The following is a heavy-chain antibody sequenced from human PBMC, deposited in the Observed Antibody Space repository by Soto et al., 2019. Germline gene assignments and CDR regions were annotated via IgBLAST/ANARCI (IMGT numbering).Heavy chain of an antibody. CDR1: GYSFAGYW. D-gene: IGHD3-22*01. J-gene: IGHJ4*02. CDR3: TRQIYDSDTGPNFQYYFDS. CDR2: IDPSDSQT. Sequence: GESLKISCKGSGYSFAGYWITWVRQKPGKGLEWMGRIDPSDSQTYYSPSFRGHVTISVTKSITTVFLQWSSLRASDTAMYYCTRQIYDSDTGPNFQYYFDSWGQGTPVTVSS. V-gene: IGHV5-10-1*01.